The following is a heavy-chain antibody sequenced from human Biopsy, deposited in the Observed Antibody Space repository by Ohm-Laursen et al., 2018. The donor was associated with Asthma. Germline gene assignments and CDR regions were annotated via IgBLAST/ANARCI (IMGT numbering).Heavy chain of an antibody. V-gene: IGHV4-59*01. CDR2: VYYSGST. J-gene: IGHJ4*02. D-gene: IGHD2-21*02. Sequence: GTLSLTCAVSGASINNFYWSWIRQPPGKGLESIGNVYYSGSTNYNPSLKSRVTISIDASKNQFSLKLTSVTAADTAVYYCARGVDRVTGLLDHFDSWGQGTLVTVSS. CDR3: ARGVDRVTGLLDHFDS. CDR1: GASINNFY.